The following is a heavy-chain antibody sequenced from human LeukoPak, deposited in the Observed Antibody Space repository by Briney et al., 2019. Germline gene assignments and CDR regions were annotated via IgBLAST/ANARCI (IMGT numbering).Heavy chain of an antibody. V-gene: IGHV1-18*01. CDR2: ISTYNGNT. CDR1: AYTSPNYG. CDR3: ALPAKGAFFYYYMEV. J-gene: IGHJ6*03. D-gene: IGHD2-2*01. Sequence: VKVSCKASAYTSPNYGITWVRQAPGRGLEWMGWISTYNGNTQYAQKFQGRVTMTTDTPTKTVYMELSNLRSNDTAVYYCALPAKGAFFYYYMEVWGKGTTVTVSS.